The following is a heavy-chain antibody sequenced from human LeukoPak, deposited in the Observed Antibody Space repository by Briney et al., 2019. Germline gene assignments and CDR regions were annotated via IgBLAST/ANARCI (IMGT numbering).Heavy chain of an antibody. J-gene: IGHJ6*03. CDR1: KFTFSTSA. D-gene: IGHD3-10*01. Sequence: GGSLRLSCAAPKFTFSTSALSWVRQAPGRGLEWVSGISGSGAKAYYSDSVKGRFTISRDNSKSMLYLQMNSLRVEDTALYYCAKDPMWFGEGDYKYYMDVWGKGTTVTVSS. V-gene: IGHV3-23*01. CDR3: AKDPMWFGEGDYKYYMDV. CDR2: ISGSGAKA.